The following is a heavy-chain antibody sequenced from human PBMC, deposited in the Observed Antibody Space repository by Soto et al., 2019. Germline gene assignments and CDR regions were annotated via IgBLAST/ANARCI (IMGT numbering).Heavy chain of an antibody. CDR2: IWYDGSNK. CDR1: EFTFSSYG. V-gene: IGHV3-33*01. CDR3: ARESERTGDAFDI. J-gene: IGHJ3*02. Sequence: PGGSLRLSCAASEFTFSSYGMRWISKDPGKGLEWVAVIWYDGSNKYYADSVKGRFTISRDYSKNTLYLQMNSLRAEDTVVYYCARESERTGDAFDIWGQGTMVTVSS.